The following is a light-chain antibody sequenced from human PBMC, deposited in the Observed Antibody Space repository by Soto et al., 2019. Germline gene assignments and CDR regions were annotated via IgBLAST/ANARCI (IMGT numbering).Light chain of an antibody. CDR1: SSDVGGYNY. J-gene: IGLJ2*01. CDR3: SSYAGSNGVV. Sequence: QSALTQPPSASGSPGQSVTISCTGTSSDVGGYNYVSWYQQHPGKAPKLMICEVSKRPSGVPDRFSGSKSGNTASLTVSGLQAEDEADYYCSSYAGSNGVVFGGGTQLTVL. CDR2: EVS. V-gene: IGLV2-8*01.